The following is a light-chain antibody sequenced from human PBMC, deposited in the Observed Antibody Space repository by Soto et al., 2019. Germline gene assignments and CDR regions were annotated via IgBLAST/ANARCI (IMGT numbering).Light chain of an antibody. CDR3: QQFNNYPLT. V-gene: IGKV1D-13*01. J-gene: IGKJ5*01. CDR2: DAS. Sequence: AIQLTQSPSSLSPSVGDRVTIPCRASQGISSAVAWYQQKPGKPPKLLMYDASSLEGGVPPRFSGSGSGTDFTLSISSLQPEDFATYYCQQFNNYPLTFGQGTRLEI. CDR1: QGISSA.